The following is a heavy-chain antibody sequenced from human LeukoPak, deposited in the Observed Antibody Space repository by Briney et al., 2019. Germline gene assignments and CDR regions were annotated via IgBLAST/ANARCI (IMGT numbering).Heavy chain of an antibody. CDR1: GYTFTSYY. D-gene: IGHD2-15*01. Sequence: ASVKVSCKASGYTFTSYYMHWVRQAPGQGLEWMGIINPSGGSTSYAQKFQGRVTMTRDMSTSTVYMELSSLRSEDTAVYYCARNPIVVVVAATAGGWFDPWGQGTLVIVSS. V-gene: IGHV1-46*01. CDR2: INPSGGST. CDR3: ARNPIVVVVAATAGGWFDP. J-gene: IGHJ5*02.